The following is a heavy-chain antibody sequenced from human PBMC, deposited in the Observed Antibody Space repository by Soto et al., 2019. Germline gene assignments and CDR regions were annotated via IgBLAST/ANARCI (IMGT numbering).Heavy chain of an antibody. CDR1: GFTFISYA. CDR2: ISGSGGST. J-gene: IGHJ6*02. CDR3: AKGAVARHMYGMDV. D-gene: IGHD6-19*01. V-gene: IGHV3-23*01. Sequence: PGGSLRLSCAASGFTFISYAMSCVRHPPGKWLEWVSAISGSGGSTYYADSVKGRFTISRDNSKNTLYLQMNSLRAEDTAVYYCAKGAVARHMYGMDVWGQGTTVTVSS.